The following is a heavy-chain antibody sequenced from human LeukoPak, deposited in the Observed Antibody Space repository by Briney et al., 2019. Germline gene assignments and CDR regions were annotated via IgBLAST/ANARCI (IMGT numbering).Heavy chain of an antibody. CDR2: MNPNNGKT. D-gene: IGHD3-10*01. Sequence: ASVKVSFKASGFKFTGYDINWVRQASGRGLEWMGWMNPNNGKTGYAQKFQGRVTMTRDTSTSTAYMELRGLISEDTAVYYCVRDGEGVAISVNYWFDPWGQGTLVTVSS. CDR1: GFKFTGYD. CDR3: VRDGEGVAISVNYWFDP. J-gene: IGHJ5*02. V-gene: IGHV1-8*01.